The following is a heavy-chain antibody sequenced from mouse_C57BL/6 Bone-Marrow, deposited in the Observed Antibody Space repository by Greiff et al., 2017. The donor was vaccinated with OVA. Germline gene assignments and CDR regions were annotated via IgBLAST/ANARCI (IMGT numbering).Heavy chain of an antibody. Sequence: EVQLQQSGPGLVKPSQSLSLTCSVTGYSITSGYYWNWIRQFPGNKLEWMGYISYDGSNNYNTSLKNRISITRDTSKNQFFLKLNSVTTEDTATYYCARKGKDMDYWGQGTSVTVSS. CDR1: GYSITSGYY. J-gene: IGHJ4*01. V-gene: IGHV3-6*01. CDR3: ARKGKDMDY. CDR2: ISYDGSN.